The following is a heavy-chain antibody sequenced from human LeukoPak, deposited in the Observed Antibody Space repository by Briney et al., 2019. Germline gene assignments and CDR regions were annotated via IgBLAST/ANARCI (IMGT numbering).Heavy chain of an antibody. Sequence: SETLSLTCTVSGVSISNYYWSWIRQTPGKGLEWIGYIYCSGSTNYNPSLKSRVTISVDTSKNQFSLKLSSVTAADTAVYYCARPHYYGSGSFWFDPWGQGTLVTVSS. CDR3: ARPHYYGSGSFWFDP. J-gene: IGHJ5*02. V-gene: IGHV4-59*01. CDR1: GVSISNYY. CDR2: IYCSGST. D-gene: IGHD3-10*01.